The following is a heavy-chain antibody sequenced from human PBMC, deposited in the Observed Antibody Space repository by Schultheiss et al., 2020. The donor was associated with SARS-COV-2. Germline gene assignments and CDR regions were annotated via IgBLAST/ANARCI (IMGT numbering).Heavy chain of an antibody. Sequence: GESLKISCAASGFTFSSYAMSWVRQAPGKGLEWVSAISGSGGSTYYADSVKGRFTISRDNSKNTLYLQMNSLRAEDTAVYYCARAVVPAGTYYFDYWGQGTLVTVSS. CDR1: GFTFSSYA. V-gene: IGHV3-23*01. J-gene: IGHJ4*02. D-gene: IGHD2-2*01. CDR2: ISGSGGST. CDR3: ARAVVPAGTYYFDY.